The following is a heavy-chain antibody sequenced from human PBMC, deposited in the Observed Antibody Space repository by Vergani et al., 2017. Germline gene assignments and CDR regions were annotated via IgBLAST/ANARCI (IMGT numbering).Heavy chain of an antibody. J-gene: IGHJ3*02. Sequence: EVQLVESGGGLVKPGGSLRLSCAASGFTFDDYTMHWVRQAPGKGLEWVSLISWDGGSTYYADSVKGRFTISRDNSKNSLYLQMNSLRAEDTAVYYCARDVVVVTASDAFDIWGQGTMVTVSS. D-gene: IGHD2-21*02. CDR2: ISWDGGST. V-gene: IGHV3-43*01. CDR1: GFTFDDYT. CDR3: ARDVVVVTASDAFDI.